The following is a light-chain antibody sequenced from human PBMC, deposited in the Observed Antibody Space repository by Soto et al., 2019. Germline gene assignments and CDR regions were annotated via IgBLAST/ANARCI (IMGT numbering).Light chain of an antibody. CDR3: QQRSNWPPWT. V-gene: IGKV3-11*01. CDR2: DAS. Sequence: EILLTQSPATLSWSPGERATLPCGASQSVSSYLAWYQQKPGQAPRLLIYDASNGATGIPARFSGSGSGTDFTLTISRLETEDFAVYYCQQRSNWPPWTFGHGTKVDIK. J-gene: IGKJ1*01. CDR1: QSVSSY.